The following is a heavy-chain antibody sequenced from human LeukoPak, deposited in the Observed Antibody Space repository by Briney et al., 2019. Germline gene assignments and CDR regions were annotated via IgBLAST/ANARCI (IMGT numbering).Heavy chain of an antibody. V-gene: IGHV4-34*01. Sequence: SETLSLTCAVYGGSFSGYYWSWIRQPPGKGLEWIREINHSGSTNYNPSLKSRVTISVDTSKNQFSLKLSSVTAADTAVYYCARSAHSGAAAGVYWGQGTLVTVSS. CDR3: ARSAHSGAAAGVY. CDR2: INHSGST. J-gene: IGHJ4*02. CDR1: GGSFSGYY. D-gene: IGHD6-13*01.